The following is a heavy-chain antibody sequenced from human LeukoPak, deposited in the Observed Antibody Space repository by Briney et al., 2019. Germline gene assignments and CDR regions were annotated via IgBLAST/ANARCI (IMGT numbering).Heavy chain of an antibody. CDR1: GFTFSSYS. Sequence: GSLRLSCAASGFTFSSYSMNWVRQAPGKGLEWVSSISSSSSYIYYADSVKGRFTISRDNAKNSLYLQMNSLRAEDTAVYYCARAYGSGSFDDAFDIWGQGTMVTVSS. V-gene: IGHV3-21*01. CDR3: ARAYGSGSFDDAFDI. CDR2: ISSSSSYI. J-gene: IGHJ3*02. D-gene: IGHD3-10*01.